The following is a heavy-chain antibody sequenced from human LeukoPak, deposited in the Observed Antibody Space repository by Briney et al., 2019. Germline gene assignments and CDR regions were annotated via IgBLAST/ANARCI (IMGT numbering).Heavy chain of an antibody. V-gene: IGHV1-3*01. CDR3: ARERGSSSWNWGNY. D-gene: IGHD6-13*01. Sequence: ASVKASCKASGYTFTSYAMHWVRQAPGQRLEWMGWINAGNGNTKYSQKFQGRVTMTRDTSTSTVCMELSSLRSEDTAVYYCARERGSSSWNWGNYWGQGTLVTVSS. CDR2: INAGNGNT. J-gene: IGHJ4*02. CDR1: GYTFTSYA.